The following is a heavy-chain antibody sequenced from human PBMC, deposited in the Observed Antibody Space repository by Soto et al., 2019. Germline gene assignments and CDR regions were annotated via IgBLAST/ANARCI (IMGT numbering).Heavy chain of an antibody. J-gene: IGHJ4*02. CDR3: ARVDFDLIVFDY. V-gene: IGHV1-8*01. CDR2: MNPNSGNT. D-gene: IGHD3-9*01. CDR1: GYTFTSYD. Sequence: GASVKVSCKTSGYTFTSYDINWVRQATGQGLEWMGWMNPNSGNTRYPQKFQGRVTLTRNTSISTAYMELSSLSSEDTAVYYCARVDFDLIVFDYWGQGTLVTVSS.